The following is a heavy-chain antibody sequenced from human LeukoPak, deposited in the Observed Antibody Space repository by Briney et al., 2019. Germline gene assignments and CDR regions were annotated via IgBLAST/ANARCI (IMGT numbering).Heavy chain of an antibody. CDR3: ARTLGYCSGGSCITDFDY. CDR1: GGSISSYY. CDR2: IYYSGST. Sequence: SETLSLTRTVSGGSISSYYWSWIRQPPGKGLEWIGYIYYSGSTNYNPSLKSRVTISVDTSKNQFSLKLSSVTAADTAVYYCARTLGYCSGGSCITDFDYWGQGTLVTVSS. V-gene: IGHV4-59*01. J-gene: IGHJ4*02. D-gene: IGHD2-15*01.